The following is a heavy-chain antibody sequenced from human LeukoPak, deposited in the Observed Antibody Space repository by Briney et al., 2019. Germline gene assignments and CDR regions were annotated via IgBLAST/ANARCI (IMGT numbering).Heavy chain of an antibody. Sequence: SQTLSLTCTVSGGSISSGGYYWSWIRQHPGKGLEWIGRIYTSGSTNYNPSLKSRVTISVDTSKNQFSLKLSSVTAADTAVYYCARADSSGYQRQFDYWGQGTLVTVSS. J-gene: IGHJ4*02. CDR2: IYTSGST. D-gene: IGHD3-22*01. V-gene: IGHV4-61*02. CDR3: ARADSSGYQRQFDY. CDR1: GGSISSGGYY.